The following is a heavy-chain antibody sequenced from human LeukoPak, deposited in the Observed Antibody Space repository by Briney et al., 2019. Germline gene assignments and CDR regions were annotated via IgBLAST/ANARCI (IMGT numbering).Heavy chain of an antibody. CDR1: GYTFTNYG. Sequence: ASVKVSCKASGYTFTNYGISWVRQAPGQGLEWMGWISAYNGNTNYAQKLQGRVTMTTDTSTSTAYMELRSLRSDDTAVYYCARDYSSSWYYYYYYMDVWGKGTTVTVSS. CDR3: ARDYSSSWYYYYYYMDV. V-gene: IGHV1-18*01. D-gene: IGHD6-13*01. J-gene: IGHJ6*03. CDR2: ISAYNGNT.